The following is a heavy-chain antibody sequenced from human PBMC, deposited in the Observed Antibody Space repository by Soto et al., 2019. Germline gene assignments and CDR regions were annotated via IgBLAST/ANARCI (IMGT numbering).Heavy chain of an antibody. CDR1: GYTFASYA. Sequence: QVQLVQSGAEVKKPGASVKVSCKASGYTFASYAISWMRQAPGQGLEWMGWISAYNGNTNYAQKLQGRVTMTTDTSTGTANMELRSMRADETAVYYCARDPPPPDYWGQGTLVTVSS. V-gene: IGHV1-18*01. CDR3: ARDPPPPDY. J-gene: IGHJ4*02. CDR2: ISAYNGNT.